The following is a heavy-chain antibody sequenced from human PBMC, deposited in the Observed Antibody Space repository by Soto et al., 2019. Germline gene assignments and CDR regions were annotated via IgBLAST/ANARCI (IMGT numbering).Heavy chain of an antibody. J-gene: IGHJ6*02. V-gene: IGHV1-69*13. CDR1: GGTFSSYA. Sequence: ASVKVSCKASGGTFSSYAISWVRQAPGQGLEWMGGIIPIFGTANYAQKFQGRVTITADESTSTAYMELSSLRSEDTAVYYCARDPSLYDLWSGPYYYYGMDVWGQGTTVTVSS. D-gene: IGHD3-3*01. CDR2: IIPIFGTA. CDR3: ARDPSLYDLWSGPYYYYGMDV.